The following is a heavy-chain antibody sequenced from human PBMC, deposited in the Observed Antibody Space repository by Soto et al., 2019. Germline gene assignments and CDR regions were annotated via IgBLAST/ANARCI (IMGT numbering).Heavy chain of an antibody. CDR2: ISGSGVST. J-gene: IGHJ4*02. Sequence: GGSLALACAASGFPFCTYAMAWVRQAPGKGLEWVSGISGSGVSTNHADSVKGRFIISRDNSKNMVYLQMNSLRAEDTAVYYCACLAWFGDPVPPFDYSGQGTVVTVSS. V-gene: IGHV3-23*01. D-gene: IGHD3-10*01. CDR3: ACLAWFGDPVPPFDY. CDR1: GFPFCTYA.